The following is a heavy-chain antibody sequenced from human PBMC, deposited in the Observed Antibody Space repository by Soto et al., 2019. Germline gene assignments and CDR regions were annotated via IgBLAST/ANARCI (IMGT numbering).Heavy chain of an antibody. V-gene: IGHV4-39*07. CDR1: GCSISSSSYY. CDR3: ARARYYDWCFDL. D-gene: IGHD3-9*01. Sequence: SETLSLTCTVSGCSISSSSYYWGWLRQPPGKGLEWIGSIYYSGSTYYNPSLQSRVTISVDRSKAQFYLTLTSVTAADTAVYFCARARYYDWCFDLWGLGTPVNVSA. CDR2: IYYSGST. J-gene: IGHJ4*02.